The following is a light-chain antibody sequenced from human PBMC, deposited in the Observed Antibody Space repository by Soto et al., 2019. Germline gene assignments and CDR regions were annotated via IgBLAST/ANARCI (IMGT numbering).Light chain of an antibody. V-gene: IGLV1-47*01. J-gene: IGLJ1*01. Sequence: QSVLTQPPSASGTPGQRVTISCTGSSSDIGSKYVYWYQHIPGMAPKLIMYRNNQRRSGVPDRFSGSKSGTSASLAISGLRSEDGADYYCAAWDDSLRGQNFVFGTGPKLTVL. CDR1: SSDIGSKY. CDR3: AAWDDSLRGQNFV. CDR2: RNN.